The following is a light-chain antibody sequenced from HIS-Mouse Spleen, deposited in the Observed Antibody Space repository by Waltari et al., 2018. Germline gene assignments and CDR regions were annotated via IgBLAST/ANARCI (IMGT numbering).Light chain of an antibody. CDR3: GTWDSSLSVV. V-gene: IGLV1-51*01. J-gene: IGLJ2*01. Sequence: QSVLTQPPSVSAAPGQKVTISCSGSSSNIGNNYVSWYQQLPGTAPKLLIYDNNKRPSGIPDRFYCSKSGTSATLGITGLQTGDEADYYCGTWDSSLSVVFGGGTKLTVL. CDR1: SSNIGNNY. CDR2: DNN.